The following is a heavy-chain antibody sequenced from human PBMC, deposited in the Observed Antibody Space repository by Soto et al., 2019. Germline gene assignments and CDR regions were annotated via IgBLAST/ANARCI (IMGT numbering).Heavy chain of an antibody. V-gene: IGHV1-8*01. CDR2: MNPNSGHT. J-gene: IGHJ4*02. Sequence: QVQLVQSGAEVKKPGASVKVSCKASGYTFTSHDINWMRQATGQGLEWRGWMNPNSGHTNYAQKFQGRVTMTRDTSISTAYMELTNLRSEDTGIYYCASDMSTMWGQGTLVTVSS. D-gene: IGHD2-2*01. CDR1: GYTFTSHD. CDR3: ASDMSTM.